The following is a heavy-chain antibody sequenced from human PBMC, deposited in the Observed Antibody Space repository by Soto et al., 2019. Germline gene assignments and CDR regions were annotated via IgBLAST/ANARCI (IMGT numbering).Heavy chain of an antibody. CDR1: GGSISSYY. V-gene: IGHV4-59*08. J-gene: IGHJ4*02. CDR2: IYYGGST. CDR3: ARHTPAISISDH. Sequence: SETLSLTCTVSGGSISSYYWSWIRQPPGKGLEYIGYIYYGGSTNHNPSLQSRVTMSVDTSKNQFSLKLNSVTAADTAVYYCARHTPAISISDHWGQGTLVTVSS. D-gene: IGHD2-15*01.